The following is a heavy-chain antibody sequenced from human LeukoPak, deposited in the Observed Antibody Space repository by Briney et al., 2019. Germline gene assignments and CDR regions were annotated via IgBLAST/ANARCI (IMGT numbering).Heavy chain of an antibody. D-gene: IGHD1-1*01. CDR3: AGGMRGRDWNGGY. CDR2: IIPIFGTA. V-gene: IGHV1-69*05. Sequence: GASVKVSCKASGGTSSSYAISWVRQAPGQGLEWMGRIIPIFGTANYAQKFQGRVTITTDESTSTAYMELSSLRSEDTAVYYCAGGMRGRDWNGGYWGQGTLVTVSS. J-gene: IGHJ4*02. CDR1: GGTSSSYA.